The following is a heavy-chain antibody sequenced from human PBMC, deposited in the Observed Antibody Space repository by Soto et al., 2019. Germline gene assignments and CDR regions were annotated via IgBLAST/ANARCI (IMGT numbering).Heavy chain of an antibody. J-gene: IGHJ3*02. D-gene: IGHD6-19*01. CDR3: ARGVVIAVAGYDAFEI. CDR2: ISAYNGNT. V-gene: IGHV1-18*01. CDR1: GYTFTSYG. Sequence: ASVKVSCKASGYTFTSYGISWVRQAPGQGLEWMGWISAYNGNTNYAQKLQGRVTMTTDTSTSTAYMELRSLRSDDTAVYYCARGVVIAVAGYDAFEIWGQGTMVTVSS.